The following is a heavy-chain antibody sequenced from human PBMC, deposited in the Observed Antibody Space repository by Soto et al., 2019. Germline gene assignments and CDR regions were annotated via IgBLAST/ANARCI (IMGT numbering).Heavy chain of an antibody. Sequence: EVQLLDSGGGLVQPGGSLRLSCAASGFTFSTYAMSWVRQAPGKGLEWVSTITGSGSSTYYADSVKGRFTSSRDNSKNPLSLQMNSLRAEDTAVYYCAKDLYGDYGGVDYWGQGTLVTVSS. V-gene: IGHV3-23*01. D-gene: IGHD4-17*01. CDR1: GFTFSTYA. J-gene: IGHJ4*02. CDR3: AKDLYGDYGGVDY. CDR2: ITGSGSST.